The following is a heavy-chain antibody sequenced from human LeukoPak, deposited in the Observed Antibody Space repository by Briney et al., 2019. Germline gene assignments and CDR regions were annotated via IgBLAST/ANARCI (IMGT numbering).Heavy chain of an antibody. CDR3: ATYHDTTGYFKEAFEM. CDR2: ISTTSETI. D-gene: IGHD3-22*01. CDR1: GLRFSRYN. J-gene: IGHJ3*02. V-gene: IGHV3-48*01. Sequence: TGGSLRLSCTTSGLRFSRYNFNWVRQAPGKGLEWLSYISTTSETIYYGDSVKGRFNISRDNAKNFLYLQMDSLRAEDTAVYFCATYHDTTGYFKEAFEMWGQGTFVTVSS.